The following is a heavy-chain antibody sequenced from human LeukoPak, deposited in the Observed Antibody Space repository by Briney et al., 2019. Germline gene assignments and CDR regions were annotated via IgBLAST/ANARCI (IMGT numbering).Heavy chain of an antibody. V-gene: IGHV3-7*03. Sequence: GGSLRLSCEASGFTFSSYWMSWVRQAPGKGLEWVANIKQDGSEKYYVDSVKGRFTISRDNAKNSLYLQMNSLRAEDTAVYYCASRDGSGSYYRYFDYWGQGTLVTVSS. CDR3: ASRDGSGSYYRYFDY. J-gene: IGHJ4*02. D-gene: IGHD3-10*01. CDR2: IKQDGSEK. CDR1: GFTFSSYW.